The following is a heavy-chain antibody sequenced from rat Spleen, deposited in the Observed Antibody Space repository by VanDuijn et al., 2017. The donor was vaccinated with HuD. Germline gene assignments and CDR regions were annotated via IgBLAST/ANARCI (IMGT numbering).Heavy chain of an antibody. Sequence: QVQLKESGPGLMQPSETLSLTCTVSGFSLTSNGVGWVRQPLGKGLVWMGTIWAGGNTNYNSAVQTRLSISRDTSKSQVFLKMNSLQPEDTGTYYGARHEYTTACWYFDFWGPGTMVTVSS. D-gene: IGHD1-6*01. J-gene: IGHJ1*01. V-gene: IGHV2-72*01. CDR3: ARHEYTTACWYFDF. CDR1: GFSLTSNG. CDR2: IWAGGNT.